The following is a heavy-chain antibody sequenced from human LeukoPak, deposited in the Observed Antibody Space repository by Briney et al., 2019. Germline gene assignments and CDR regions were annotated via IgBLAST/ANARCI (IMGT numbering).Heavy chain of an antibody. Sequence: ASVKVSCKASGYTFTSYDINWVRQATGQGLEWMGWMNPNSGNTGYAQKIQGRGTMTRNTSISTAYMELSSLRSEDTAVYYCARWGYDYYYYYGMDVWGQGTTVTVSS. V-gene: IGHV1-8*01. CDR3: ARWGYDYYYYYGMDV. CDR1: GYTFTSYD. J-gene: IGHJ6*02. CDR2: MNPNSGNT. D-gene: IGHD2-2*01.